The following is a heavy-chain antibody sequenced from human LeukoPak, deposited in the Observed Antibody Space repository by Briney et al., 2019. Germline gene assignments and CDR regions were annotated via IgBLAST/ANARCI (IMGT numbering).Heavy chain of an antibody. Sequence: SETLSLTCTVSGGSISSYYWSWIRQPPGKGLEWIGYIYYSGSTNYNPSLKSRVTISVDTSKNQFSLKLSSVTAADTAVYYCARHSPYYYDSSGHRGAFDIWGQGTMVTVPS. CDR2: IYYSGST. J-gene: IGHJ3*02. CDR3: ARHSPYYYDSSGHRGAFDI. V-gene: IGHV4-59*08. CDR1: GGSISSYY. D-gene: IGHD3-22*01.